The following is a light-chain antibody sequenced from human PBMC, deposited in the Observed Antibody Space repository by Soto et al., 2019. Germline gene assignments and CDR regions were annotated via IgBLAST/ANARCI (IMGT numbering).Light chain of an antibody. Sequence: EIVMTQSPATLSVSPGERVTLSCRASHSVSSNLAWYRQKPGQSPRLLIYGASTRTTGIPARFSGSGSGTEFTLTISSLQSEDFAVYYCQQYHNWPPITFGQGTRLE. V-gene: IGKV3-15*01. CDR2: GAS. CDR3: QQYHNWPPIT. CDR1: HSVSSN. J-gene: IGKJ5*01.